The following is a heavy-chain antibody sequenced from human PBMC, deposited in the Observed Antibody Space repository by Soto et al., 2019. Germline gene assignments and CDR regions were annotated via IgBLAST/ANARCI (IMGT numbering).Heavy chain of an antibody. Sequence: GGSLRLSCAASVFTFSSYSMNWVRQAPGKGLEWVSSISSSSSYIYYADSVKGRFTISRDNAKNSLYLQMNSLRAEDTAVYYCARVDNAAAGRHPPGNYWGQGTLVTVSS. CDR2: ISSSSSYI. J-gene: IGHJ4*02. V-gene: IGHV3-21*01. CDR1: VFTFSSYS. CDR3: ARVDNAAAGRHPPGNY. D-gene: IGHD6-13*01.